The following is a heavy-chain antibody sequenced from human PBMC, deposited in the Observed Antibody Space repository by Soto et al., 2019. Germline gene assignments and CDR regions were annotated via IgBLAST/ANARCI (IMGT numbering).Heavy chain of an antibody. D-gene: IGHD1-1*01. CDR1: GGTFSSHS. CDR2: IIPIFGPA. J-gene: IGHJ6*02. CDR3: VTGSFTSTGGRIGYHYNAMDV. Sequence: QVQLVQSGAEVKKPGSSVKVSCKSSGGTFSSHSINWVRQAPGQGLEWMGGIIPIFGPANFAKKFQGRVTITADESTNTAYMELSSLTSEDTAVYYCVTGSFTSTGGRIGYHYNAMDVWGQGTTVTVSS. V-gene: IGHV1-69*01.